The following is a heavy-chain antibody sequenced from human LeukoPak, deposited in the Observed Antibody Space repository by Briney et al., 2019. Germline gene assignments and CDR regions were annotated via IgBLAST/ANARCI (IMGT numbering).Heavy chain of an antibody. Sequence: ASVKVSCKASGYTFTNYGISWVRQAPGQGLEWLGWIITYNGNTNYAQKFQGRVTMTTDTSTSTAYMELRSLRSDDTAVYYCARVVLDHYYDSSGYLGTLDYWGQGTLVTVSS. J-gene: IGHJ4*02. CDR1: GYTFTNYG. CDR3: ARVVLDHYYDSSGYLGTLDY. D-gene: IGHD3-22*01. CDR2: IITYNGNT. V-gene: IGHV1-18*01.